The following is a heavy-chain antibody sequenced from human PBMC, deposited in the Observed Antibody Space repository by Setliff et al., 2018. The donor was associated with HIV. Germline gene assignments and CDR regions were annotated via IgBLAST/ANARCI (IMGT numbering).Heavy chain of an antibody. CDR2: ISGSGGSS. CDR1: GFTFSNYA. CDR3: AREDSSWYGSLDY. D-gene: IGHD6-13*01. J-gene: IGHJ4*02. Sequence: GGSLRLSCAASGFTFSNYAMSWVRQAPGRGLEWVSLISGSGGSSYYADSVKGRFTISRDNSKKTLFLQMNSLRAEDMAIYYCAREDSSWYGSLDYWGQGTPVTVSS. V-gene: IGHV3-23*01.